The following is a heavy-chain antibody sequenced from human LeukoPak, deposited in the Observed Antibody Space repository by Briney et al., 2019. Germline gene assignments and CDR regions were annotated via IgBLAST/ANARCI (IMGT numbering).Heavy chain of an antibody. Sequence: ASVKVSCKASGGTFGSYAFSWVRQAPGQGLEWMGRIIPILATEFYAQKVQDRLTITADPSTSTAYMELSSLRSDDTAVYYCARDRRAAGGFFSPEYWGQGTQVTVSS. CDR3: ARDRRAAGGFFSPEY. J-gene: IGHJ4*02. V-gene: IGHV1-69*11. CDR2: IIPILATE. D-gene: IGHD6-13*01. CDR1: GGTFGSYA.